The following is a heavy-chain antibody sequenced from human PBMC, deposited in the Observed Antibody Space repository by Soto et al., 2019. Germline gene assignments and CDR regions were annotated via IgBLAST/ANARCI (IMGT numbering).Heavy chain of an antibody. V-gene: IGHV4-39*01. CDR1: GGSISSSSYY. D-gene: IGHD6-19*01. Sequence: QLQLQESGPGLVKPSETLSLTCTVSGGSISSSSYYWGWIRQPPGKGLEWIGSIYYSGSTYYNPSLKSRVTISVDTSKNQFSLKLSSVTASDTAVYYCARPGIAVAVTDYYYGMDVWGQGTTVTVSS. CDR3: ARPGIAVAVTDYYYGMDV. CDR2: IYYSGST. J-gene: IGHJ6*02.